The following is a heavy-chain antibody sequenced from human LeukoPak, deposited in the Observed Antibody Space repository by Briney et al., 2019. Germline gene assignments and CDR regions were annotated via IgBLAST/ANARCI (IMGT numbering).Heavy chain of an antibody. CDR3: AKAIRENYSSRKALGY. CDR1: GFTFGSYA. V-gene: IGHV3-23*01. CDR2: ISGSGSNT. D-gene: IGHD6-13*01. J-gene: IGHJ4*02. Sequence: GGSPRLSCAASGFTFGSYAMSWVRQAPGKGLEWISAISGSGSNTDYADSVKGRFTISRDNSKNTLYLQMNSLRAEDTALYYCAKAIRENYSSRKALGYWGQGTLVTASS.